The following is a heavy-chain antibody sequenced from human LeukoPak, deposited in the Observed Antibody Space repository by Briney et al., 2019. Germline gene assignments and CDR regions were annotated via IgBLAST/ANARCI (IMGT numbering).Heavy chain of an antibody. CDR3: ARAWELGDAFDI. D-gene: IGHD7-27*01. V-gene: IGHV4-59*12. J-gene: IGHJ3*02. CDR2: IYYSGST. Sequence: SETLSLTCTVSGGSISSYYWSWIRLPPGKGLEWIGYIYYSGSTNYNPSLKSRVTISVDTSKNQFSLQLNSVTPEDTAVYYCARAWELGDAFDIWGQGTMVTVSS. CDR1: GGSISSYY.